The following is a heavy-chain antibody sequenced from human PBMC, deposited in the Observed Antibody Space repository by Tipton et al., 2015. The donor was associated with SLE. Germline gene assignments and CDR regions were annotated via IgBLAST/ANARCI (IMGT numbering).Heavy chain of an antibody. J-gene: IGHJ2*01. V-gene: IGHV3-30*04. CDR1: GFTFSSYA. CDR3: AREGKAAGIYWYFDL. Sequence: QLVQSGGGLVQPGGSLRLSCAASGFTFSSYAMHWVRQAPGKGLEWVAVISYDGSNKYYADSVKGRFTISRDNSKNTLYLQMNSLRAEDTAVYYCAREGKAAGIYWYFDLWGRGTLVTVSS. D-gene: IGHD6-13*01. CDR2: ISYDGSNK.